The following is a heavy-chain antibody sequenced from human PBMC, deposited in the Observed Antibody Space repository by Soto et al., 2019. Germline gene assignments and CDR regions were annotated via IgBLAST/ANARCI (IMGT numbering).Heavy chain of an antibody. CDR2: ISAYNGNT. CDR1: GYTFTSYG. J-gene: IGHJ4*02. D-gene: IGHD2-2*01. Sequence: ASVKVSCKASGYTFTSYGISWVRQAPGQGLEWMVWISAYNGNTNYAQKLQGRVTMTTDTSTSTAYMELRSLRSDDTAVYYCAVGRGYQLLKSPLDYWGQGTLVTVSS. V-gene: IGHV1-18*01. CDR3: AVGRGYQLLKSPLDY.